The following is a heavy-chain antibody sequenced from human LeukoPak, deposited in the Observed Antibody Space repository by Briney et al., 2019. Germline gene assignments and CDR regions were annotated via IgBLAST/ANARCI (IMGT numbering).Heavy chain of an antibody. CDR3: ARVGYMVRGVIIVGFDY. D-gene: IGHD3-10*01. J-gene: IGHJ4*02. V-gene: IGHV1-2*02. Sequence: ASVKVSCKASGYTFTGYYMHWVRQAPGQGLEWMGWINPNSGGTNYAQKFQGRVTMTRDTSISTAYMELSRLRSDDTAVYYCARVGYMVRGVIIVGFDYWGQGTLVTVSS. CDR1: GYTFTGYY. CDR2: INPNSGGT.